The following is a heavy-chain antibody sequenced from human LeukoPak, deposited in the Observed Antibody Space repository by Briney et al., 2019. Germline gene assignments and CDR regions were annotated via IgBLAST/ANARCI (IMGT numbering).Heavy chain of an antibody. CDR2: ISSSSSYI. V-gene: IGHV3-21*01. CDR3: ARDRDINYDFWSGYPIEAFDI. Sequence: GGSLRLPCAAFGFTFSSYSMNWVRQAPGKGLEWVSSISSSSSYIYYADSVKGRFTISRDNAKNSLYLQMNSMRAEDTAVYYCARDRDINYDFWSGYPIEAFDIWGQGTMVTVSS. CDR1: GFTFSSYS. D-gene: IGHD3-3*01. J-gene: IGHJ3*02.